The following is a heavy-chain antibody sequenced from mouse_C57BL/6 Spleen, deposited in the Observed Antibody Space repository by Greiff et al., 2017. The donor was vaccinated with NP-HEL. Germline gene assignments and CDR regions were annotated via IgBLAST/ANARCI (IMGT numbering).Heavy chain of an antibody. CDR2: IDPSDSET. CDR1: GYTFTSYW. J-gene: IGHJ1*03. Sequence: QVQLQQPGAELVRPGSSVKLSCKASGYTFTSYWMHWVKQRPIQGLEWIGNIDPSDSETHYNQKFKDKATLTVDKSSSTAYVQLSSLTSEDSAVYYWAREGNGNYGYFDVWGTGTTVTVSS. CDR3: AREGNGNYGYFDV. V-gene: IGHV1-52*01. D-gene: IGHD2-1*01.